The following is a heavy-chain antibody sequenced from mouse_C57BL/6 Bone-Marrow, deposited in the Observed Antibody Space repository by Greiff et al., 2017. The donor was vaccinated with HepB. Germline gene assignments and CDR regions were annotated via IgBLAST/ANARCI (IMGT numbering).Heavy chain of an antibody. D-gene: IGHD1-1*01. J-gene: IGHJ1*03. Sequence: VKLQQPGAELVMPGASVKLSCKASGYTFTSYWMHWVKQRPGQGLEWIGEIDPSDSYTNYNQKFKGKSTLTVTKSSSTDYMQLISLTSEDSAVYYCARDYCGSSHWYFDVWGTGTTVTVSS. CDR1: GYTFTSYW. CDR2: IDPSDSYT. CDR3: ARDYCGSSHWYFDV. V-gene: IGHV1-69*01.